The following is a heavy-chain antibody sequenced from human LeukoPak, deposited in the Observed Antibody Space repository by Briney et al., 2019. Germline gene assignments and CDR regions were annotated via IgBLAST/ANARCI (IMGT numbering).Heavy chain of an antibody. Sequence: SETLSLTCTVSGGSISSYYWSWIRQPAGKGLEWIGRIYTSGSTNYNPSLKSRVTMSVDTSKNQFSLKLSSVTAADTAVYYCARDYYGSGSYYFDYWGQGTLVTVSS. CDR1: GGSISSYY. V-gene: IGHV4-4*07. J-gene: IGHJ4*02. D-gene: IGHD3-10*01. CDR3: ARDYYGSGSYYFDY. CDR2: IYTSGST.